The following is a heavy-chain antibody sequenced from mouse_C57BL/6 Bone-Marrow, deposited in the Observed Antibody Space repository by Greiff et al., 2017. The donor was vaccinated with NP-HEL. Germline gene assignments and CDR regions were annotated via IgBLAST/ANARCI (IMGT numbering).Heavy chain of an antibody. CDR3: ARSRYYYAMDY. V-gene: IGHV1-81*01. CDR1: GYTFTSYG. J-gene: IGHJ4*01. Sequence: VQLQQSGAELARPGASVKLSCKASGYTFTSYGISWVKQRTGQGLEWIGEIYPRSGNTYYNEKFKGKATLTADKSSSTAYMELRSLTSEESAVDVCARSRYYYAMDYRGQGTSVTVSS. CDR2: IYPRSGNT.